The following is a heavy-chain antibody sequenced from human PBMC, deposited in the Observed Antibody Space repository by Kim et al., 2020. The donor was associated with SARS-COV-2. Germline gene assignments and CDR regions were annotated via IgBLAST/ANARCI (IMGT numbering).Heavy chain of an antibody. CDR3: AREPSDILTGYYIGAYFDY. D-gene: IGHD3-9*01. CDR1: GGSISSSSYY. J-gene: IGHJ4*02. Sequence: SETLSLTCTVSGGSISSSSYYWGWIRQPPGKGLEWIGSIYYSGSTYYNPSLKSRVTISVDTSKNQFSLKLSSVTAADTAVYYCAREPSDILTGYYIGAYFDYWGQGTLVTVSS. CDR2: IYYSGST. V-gene: IGHV4-39*07.